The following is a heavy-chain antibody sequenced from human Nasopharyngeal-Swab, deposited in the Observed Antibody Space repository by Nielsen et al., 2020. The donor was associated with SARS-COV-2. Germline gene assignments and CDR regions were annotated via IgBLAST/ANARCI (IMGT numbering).Heavy chain of an antibody. CDR1: GFTFSSYG. J-gene: IGHJ3*02. Sequence: SCAASGFTFSSYGMHWVRQAPGKGLEWVAVIWYDGSNKYYADSVKGRFTISRDNSKNTLYLQMNSLRAEDTAVYYCASPYGSGSLGAFDIWGQGTMVTVSS. CDR2: IWYDGSNK. D-gene: IGHD3-10*01. V-gene: IGHV3-33*01. CDR3: ASPYGSGSLGAFDI.